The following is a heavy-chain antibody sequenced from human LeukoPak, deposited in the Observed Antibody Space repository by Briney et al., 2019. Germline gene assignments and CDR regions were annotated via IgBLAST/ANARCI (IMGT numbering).Heavy chain of an antibody. J-gene: IGHJ5*02. CDR3: AILNANWFDP. CDR2: INHSGST. V-gene: IGHV4-34*01. CDR1: GGSFSGYY. D-gene: IGHD1-1*01. Sequence: SETLSLTCAVYGGSFSGYYWSWIRQPPGKGLEWIGEINHSGSTNYNPSLKSRVTISVDTSKNQFSLKLSSVTAADTAVYYCAILNANWFDPWGQGTLVTVSS.